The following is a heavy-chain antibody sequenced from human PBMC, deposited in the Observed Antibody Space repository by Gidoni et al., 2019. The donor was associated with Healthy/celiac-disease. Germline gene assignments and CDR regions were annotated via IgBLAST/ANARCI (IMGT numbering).Heavy chain of an antibody. J-gene: IGHJ6*02. CDR2: ISGSSGST. V-gene: IGHV3-23*01. D-gene: IGHD6-13*01. Sequence: EVQLLESGGGLVQPGGSLRLPCAASGFTFRRYAVSWVRQAPGQGLEWVSAISGSSGSTYYADSLKGRFTISRGNSKNTLYLQMNSLRAEDTAVYYCAKDQVYKYSSSWYEDYYYGMDVWGQGTTVTVSS. CDR1: GFTFRRYA. CDR3: AKDQVYKYSSSWYEDYYYGMDV.